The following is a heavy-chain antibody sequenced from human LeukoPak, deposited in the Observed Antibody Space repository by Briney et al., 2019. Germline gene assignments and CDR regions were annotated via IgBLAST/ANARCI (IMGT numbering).Heavy chain of an antibody. CDR3: AKDFGDWYDSSGYYYYFDY. CDR2: ISGSGGST. V-gene: IGHV3-23*01. CDR1: GFTFSSYA. Sequence: GSLRLSCAASGFTFSSYAMSWVRQAPGKGLEWVSAISGSGGSTYYADSVKGRFTISRDNSKNTLYPQMNSLRAEDTAVYYCAKDFGDWYDSSGYYYYFDYWGQGTLVTVSS. D-gene: IGHD3-22*01. J-gene: IGHJ4*02.